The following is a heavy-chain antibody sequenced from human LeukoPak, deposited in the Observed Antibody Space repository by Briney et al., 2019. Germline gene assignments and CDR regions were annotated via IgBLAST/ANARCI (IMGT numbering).Heavy chain of an antibody. CDR1: GGSFSGYY. Sequence: SETLSLTCAVYGGSFSGYYWSWIRQPPGKGLEWIGEINHSGSTNYNPSLKSRVTISVDTSKNQFSLKLSSVTAADTAVYYCARGRTTSSYGAYYFDYWGQGTLVTVSS. CDR2: INHSGST. CDR3: ARGRTTSSYGAYYFDY. D-gene: IGHD5-18*01. V-gene: IGHV4-34*01. J-gene: IGHJ4*02.